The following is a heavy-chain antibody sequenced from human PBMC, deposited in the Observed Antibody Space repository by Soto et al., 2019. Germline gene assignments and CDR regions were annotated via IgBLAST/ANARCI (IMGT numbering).Heavy chain of an antibody. D-gene: IGHD5-12*01. V-gene: IGHV4-30-4*01. Sequence: PSETLSLTCTVSGGSISSGDYYWSWIRQPPGKGLEWIGYIYYSGSTYYNPSLKSRVTISVDTSKNQFSLKLSSVTAADTAVYYCARGTEALRVPPEPNFDYWGQGTLVTVSS. CDR2: IYYSGST. CDR3: ARGTEALRVPPEPNFDY. J-gene: IGHJ4*02. CDR1: GGSISSGDYY.